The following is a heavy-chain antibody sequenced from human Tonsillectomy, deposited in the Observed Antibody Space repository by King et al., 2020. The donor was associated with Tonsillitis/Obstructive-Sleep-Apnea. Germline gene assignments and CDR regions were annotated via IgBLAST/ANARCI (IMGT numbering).Heavy chain of an antibody. V-gene: IGHV4-39*01. J-gene: IGHJ4*02. CDR1: GGSISSSSYY. Sequence: QLQESGPGLVKPSETLSLTCTVSGGSISSSSYYWGWIRQPPGKGLEWIGSIYYSGSTYYNPSLKSRVTISVDTSKNQFSLKLSSVTAADTAVYYCARRDAVVVITFDYWGQGTLATVSS. CDR2: IYYSGST. D-gene: IGHD3-22*01. CDR3: ARRDAVVVITFDY.